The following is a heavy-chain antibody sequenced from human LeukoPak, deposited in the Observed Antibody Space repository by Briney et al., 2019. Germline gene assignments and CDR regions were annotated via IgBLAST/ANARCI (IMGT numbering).Heavy chain of an antibody. V-gene: IGHV3-23*01. D-gene: IGHD6-19*01. CDR3: AKLTPYSSGAVSGPDY. Sequence: PGGSLRLSCAASGFTFSSYAMSWVRQAPGKGLEWVSAISGSGGSTYYADSVKGRFTISRDNSKNTLYLQMNSLRAEDTAVYYGAKLTPYSSGAVSGPDYWGQETLVTVSS. CDR1: GFTFSSYA. J-gene: IGHJ4*02. CDR2: ISGSGGST.